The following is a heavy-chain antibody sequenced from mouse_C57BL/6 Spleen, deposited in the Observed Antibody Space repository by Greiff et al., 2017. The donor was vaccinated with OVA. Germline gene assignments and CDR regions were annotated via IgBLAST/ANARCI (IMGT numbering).Heavy chain of an antibody. CDR2: IYPGEGDT. J-gene: IGHJ4*01. Sequence: VQLQQSGPELVKPGASVKISCKASGYAFSSSWMNWVKQRPGKGLEWIGRIYPGEGDTNYNGKFKGKATLTADKSSSTAYMQLSSLTSEDSAVYFCARSGDYEDYYAMDYWGQGTSVTVSS. CDR3: ARSGDYEDYYAMDY. D-gene: IGHD2-4*01. V-gene: IGHV1-82*01. CDR1: GYAFSSSW.